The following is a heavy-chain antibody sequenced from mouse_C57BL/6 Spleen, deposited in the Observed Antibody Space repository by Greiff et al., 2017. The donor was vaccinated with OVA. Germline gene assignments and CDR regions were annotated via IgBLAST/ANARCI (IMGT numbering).Heavy chain of an antibody. CDR3: ARDGSSYLDY. D-gene: IGHD1-1*01. CDR1: GYSITSGYY. CDR2: ISYDGSN. Sequence: ESGPGLVKPSQSLSLTCSVTGYSITSGYYWNWIRQFPGNKLEWMGYISYDGSNNYNPSLKNRISITRDTSKNQFFLKLNSVTTEDTATYYCARDGSSYLDYWGQGTSVTVSS. J-gene: IGHJ4*01. V-gene: IGHV3-6*01.